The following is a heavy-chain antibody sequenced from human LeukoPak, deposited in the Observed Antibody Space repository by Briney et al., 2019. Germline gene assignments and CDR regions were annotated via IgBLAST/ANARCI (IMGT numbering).Heavy chain of an antibody. V-gene: IGHV3-11*04. J-gene: IGHJ2*01. CDR1: GFTFSNFA. D-gene: IGHD3-22*01. CDR3: ARGQIGWYFDL. Sequence: GGSLRLSCAASGFTFSNFAMSWVRQAPGKGLEWVSYISSSGSTKHYADSVKGRFTFSRDNAKNSLYLQMNSLRAEDTAVYYCARGQIGWYFDLWGRGTLVTVSS. CDR2: ISSSGSTK.